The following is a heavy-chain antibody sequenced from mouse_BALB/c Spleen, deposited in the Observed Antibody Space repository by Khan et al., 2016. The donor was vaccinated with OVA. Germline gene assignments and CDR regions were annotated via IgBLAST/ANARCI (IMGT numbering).Heavy chain of an antibody. CDR1: GFTFSSFV. V-gene: IGHV5-9-1*01. CDR3: ANGNYGWFAY. J-gene: IGHJ3*01. D-gene: IGHD2-1*01. CDR2: ISSAATYT. Sequence: EVELVASGGGLVEPGGSLKLSCAASGFTFSSFVMSWVRQTPEKRLEWVATISSAATYTYSPDSVKGRFTISRDNAKNTLYLQMNSLRSEDTAIYYGANGNYGWFAYWGQGTLVTVSA.